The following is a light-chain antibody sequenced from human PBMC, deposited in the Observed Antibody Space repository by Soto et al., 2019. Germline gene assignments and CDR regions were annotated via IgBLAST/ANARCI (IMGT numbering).Light chain of an antibody. V-gene: IGLV2-14*03. Sequence: QSALTQPASVSGSPGQSLTLSCTGPRSDIGAYNFVSWYQQHPGKAPKLLLDDVNIRPSGVSYRVSGSKSGNTASLTISGRQAEDEADYYCTSWTTSTTMIFGGGTKGTVL. CDR3: TSWTTSTTMI. J-gene: IGLJ2*01. CDR2: DVN. CDR1: RSDIGAYNF.